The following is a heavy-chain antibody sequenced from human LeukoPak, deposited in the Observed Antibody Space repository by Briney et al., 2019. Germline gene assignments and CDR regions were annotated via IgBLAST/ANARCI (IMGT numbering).Heavy chain of an antibody. D-gene: IGHD3-16*01. CDR1: GGSISSNTYY. J-gene: IGHJ4*02. CDR2: IHYSGST. V-gene: IGHV4-39*07. CDR3: ARGIGAADF. Sequence: SETLSLTCTVSGGSISSNTYYWGWIRQPPGKGLEWIGIIHYSGSTFYNPSLKSRVTISEDTSKNQFSLKLRSVTAADTAVYYCARGIGAADFWGQGILVTVSS.